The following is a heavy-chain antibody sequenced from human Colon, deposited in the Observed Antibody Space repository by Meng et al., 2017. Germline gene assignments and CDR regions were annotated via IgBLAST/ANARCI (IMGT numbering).Heavy chain of an antibody. D-gene: IGHD2-15*01. Sequence: SETLSLTCTVSGGSISSNNYFWGWIRQPPGKGLEWIGSIFYTGSPSYNPSLKSRATISVDTSKTQFSLNLHSVTAAGTAIYYCARVWGSGFPHASFDIWGQGTMVTVSS. J-gene: IGHJ3*02. CDR3: ARVWGSGFPHASFDI. CDR1: GGSISSNNYF. CDR2: IFYTGSP. V-gene: IGHV4-39*07.